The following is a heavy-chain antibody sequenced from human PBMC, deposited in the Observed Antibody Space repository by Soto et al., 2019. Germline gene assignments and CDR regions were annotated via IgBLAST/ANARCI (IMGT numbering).Heavy chain of an antibody. Sequence: SETLSLTCTVSGGAISSFYWTWIRQPPGKGLEWIGFISNSGNTNYNPSLKSRVTISVDTSENQFFLRLSSVTAADTAVYYCARQSRFLEWLILFDPWGQGTLVTVSS. J-gene: IGHJ5*02. V-gene: IGHV4-59*08. CDR3: ARQSRFLEWLILFDP. CDR1: GGAISSFY. D-gene: IGHD3-3*01. CDR2: ISNSGNT.